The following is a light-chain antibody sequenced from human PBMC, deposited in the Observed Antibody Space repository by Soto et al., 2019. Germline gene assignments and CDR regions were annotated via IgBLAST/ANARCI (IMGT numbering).Light chain of an antibody. CDR2: AAS. J-gene: IGKJ1*01. Sequence: DIQMTQSPSSLSASVGDRVTITCRASQSISSYLNWYQQKPGKAPKLLIYAASSLQSGVPSRFSGSGSGTDFTLTISSLQPDDSATYYCQQYSYYRTFGQGTKVDIK. CDR1: QSISSY. CDR3: QQYSYYRT. V-gene: IGKV1-39*01.